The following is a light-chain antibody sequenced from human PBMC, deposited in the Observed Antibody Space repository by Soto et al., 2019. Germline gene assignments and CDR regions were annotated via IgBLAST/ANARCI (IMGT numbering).Light chain of an antibody. Sequence: QSALTQPASVSGSPGQSITISCTGTSSDVGSYKFVSWYQQHPNKAPKLMIYEGSKRPSGVSNRFSASKSGNTASLTISGLQAEDEADYYCSSYTSSSTVLFGGGTKVTVL. CDR2: EGS. CDR1: SSDVGSYKF. J-gene: IGLJ2*01. CDR3: SSYTSSSTVL. V-gene: IGLV2-14*02.